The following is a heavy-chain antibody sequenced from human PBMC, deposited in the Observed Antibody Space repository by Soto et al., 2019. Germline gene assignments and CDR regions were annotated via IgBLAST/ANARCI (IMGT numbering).Heavy chain of an antibody. CDR2: INPNSGGT. CDR3: ASGATVTSFYYGMDV. CDR1: GYTFTGYY. J-gene: IGHJ6*02. D-gene: IGHD4-17*01. Sequence: GASVKVSCKASGYTFTGYYMHWVRQAPGQGLEWMGWINPNSGGTNYAQKFQGWVTMTRDTSISTAYMELSRLRSDDTAVYYCASGATVTSFYYGMDVWGQGTTVTVS. V-gene: IGHV1-2*04.